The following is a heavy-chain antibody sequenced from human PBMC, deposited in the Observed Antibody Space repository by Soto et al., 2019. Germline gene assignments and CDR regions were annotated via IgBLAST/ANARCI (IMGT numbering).Heavy chain of an antibody. CDR3: ANDLIFGVVTVHYFDH. Sequence: AGGSLRLSCAASGFAFNTYGMHWVRQVPGKGLEWVAVISYDGSSKYYADSVKGRFTISRDNSKNTLYLQMNSLRAEDTAVYYCANDLIFGVVTVHYFDHWDQGTLLTVSS. CDR1: GFAFNTYG. CDR2: ISYDGSSK. J-gene: IGHJ4*02. D-gene: IGHD3-3*01. V-gene: IGHV3-30*18.